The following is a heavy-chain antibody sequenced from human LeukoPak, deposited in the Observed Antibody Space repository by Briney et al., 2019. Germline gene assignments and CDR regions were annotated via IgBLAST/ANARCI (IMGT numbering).Heavy chain of an antibody. CDR1: GGSISSGGYS. V-gene: IGHV4-30-2*01. J-gene: IGHJ4*02. CDR2: IYHSGST. D-gene: IGHD3-3*01. CDR3: ARMRDDFWSGYKKAIYFDY. Sequence: SQTLSLTCAVSGGSISSGGYSWSWIRQPPGKGLEWIGYIYHSGSTYYNPSLKSRVTISVDRSKNQFSLKLSSVTAADTAVYYCARMRDDFWSGYKKAIYFDYWGQGTLVTVSS.